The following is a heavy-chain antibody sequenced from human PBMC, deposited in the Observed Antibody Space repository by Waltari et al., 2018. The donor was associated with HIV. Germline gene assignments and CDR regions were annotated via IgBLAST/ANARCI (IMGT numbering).Heavy chain of an antibody. CDR2: ISNSGSPI. J-gene: IGHJ5*01. V-gene: IGHV3-48*03. Sequence: EVQLVESGGGLVQPGGSLRLSSAASGFSPSSYAMNWVRQAPGKGLEWISYISNSGSPIYYAGSVRGRFTISRDSDKNSLFLQMNSLRVEDTAVYYCARGWFDSWGQGTMVTVSS. CDR3: ARGWFDS. CDR1: GFSPSSYA.